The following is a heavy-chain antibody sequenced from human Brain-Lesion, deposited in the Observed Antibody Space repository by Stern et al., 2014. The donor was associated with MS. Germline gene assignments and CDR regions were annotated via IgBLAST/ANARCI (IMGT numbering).Heavy chain of an antibody. J-gene: IGHJ6*02. CDR3: ARVYNTIYGIVTQRGSGMDV. D-gene: IGHD3-3*01. Sequence: EVPLVEPGGGLDQPGGSLTMSCTAAGFTFGNYWMTWVRQAPGKGLEGVANIKEDGTEKNYVDSVKGRVTSSRDKARSALDLQMNSLRVEDTALYYCARVYNTIYGIVTQRGSGMDVWGQGTTVIVSS. CDR1: GFTFGNYW. V-gene: IGHV3-7*01. CDR2: IKEDGTEK.